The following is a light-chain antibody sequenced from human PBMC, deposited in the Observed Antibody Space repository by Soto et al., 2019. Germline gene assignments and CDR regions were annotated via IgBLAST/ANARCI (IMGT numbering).Light chain of an antibody. J-gene: IGLJ1*01. V-gene: IGLV2-14*01. CDR1: SSDVGGYNY. Sequence: QSALTQPASVSGSPGQSITISCTGTSSDVGGYNYVSWYQQHPGNAPKLIIYEVSNRPSGVSNRFSGSKSGNTASLTISGLQAEDEADYYCNSYTSKSTGVFGTGTQLTVL. CDR3: NSYTSKSTGV. CDR2: EVS.